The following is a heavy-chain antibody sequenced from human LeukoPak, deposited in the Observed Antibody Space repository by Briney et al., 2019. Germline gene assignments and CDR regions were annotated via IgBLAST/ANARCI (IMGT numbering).Heavy chain of an antibody. J-gene: IGHJ3*02. Sequence: SETLSLTCTVSGYSISSGYYWGWIRQPPGKGLEWIGSIYHSGSTYYNPSLKSRVTISVDTSKNQFSLKLSSVTAADTAVYYCARRPLVDQLWRPDDAFDIWGQGTMVTVSS. CDR1: GYSISSGYY. D-gene: IGHD5-18*01. CDR2: IYHSGST. V-gene: IGHV4-38-2*02. CDR3: ARRPLVDQLWRPDDAFDI.